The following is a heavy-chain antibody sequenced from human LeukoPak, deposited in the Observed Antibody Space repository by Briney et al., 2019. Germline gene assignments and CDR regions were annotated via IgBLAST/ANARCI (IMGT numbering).Heavy chain of an antibody. CDR1: GGSISSSSYY. J-gene: IGHJ5*02. CDR3: ARGGSSYRWFDP. D-gene: IGHD6-13*01. V-gene: IGHV4-39*07. Sequence: SETLSLTCTVSGGSISSSSYYWGWIRQPPGKGLEWIGSIYYSGCTYYNPSLKGRVTISVDTSKNQFSLKLSSVTAADTAVYYCARGGSSYRWFDPWGQGTLVTVSS. CDR2: IYYSGCT.